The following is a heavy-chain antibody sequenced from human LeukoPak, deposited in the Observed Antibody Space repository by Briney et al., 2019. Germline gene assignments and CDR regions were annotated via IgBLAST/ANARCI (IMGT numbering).Heavy chain of an antibody. J-gene: IGHJ4*02. D-gene: IGHD2-15*01. V-gene: IGHV4-34*01. Sequence: PSETLSLTCAVYGGSFSGYYWTWIRQPPGKGLEWIGEINHSGSTNYNPSLKSRVTISVDASKNQFSLKLSSVTAADTAVYYCARSLGSGRCFWGQGTLVSVSS. CDR3: ARSLGSGRCF. CDR1: GGSFSGYY. CDR2: INHSGST.